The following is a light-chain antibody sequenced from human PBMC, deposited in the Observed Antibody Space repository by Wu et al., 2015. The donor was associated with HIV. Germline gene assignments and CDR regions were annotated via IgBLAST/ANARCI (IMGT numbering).Light chain of an antibody. CDR2: GAS. J-gene: IGKJ1*01. CDR3: QKYNTAPWT. CDR1: HDISNN. Sequence: DIQMTQSPSSLSASVGDRVTISCQASHDISNNLNWYQQKPGKAPKLPIYGASNLETGVPSKFSGSGSGRDFTLTISSLQPEDIATYYCQKYNTAPWTFGQGTKVEIK. V-gene: IGKV1-33*01.